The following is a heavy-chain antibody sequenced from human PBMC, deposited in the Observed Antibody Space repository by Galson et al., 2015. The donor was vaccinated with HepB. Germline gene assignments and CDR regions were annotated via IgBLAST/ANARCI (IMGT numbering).Heavy chain of an antibody. Sequence: SLRLSCAASGLTFGSHAMSWVRQGPGKGLEWVSAISGPGGTTYFADSVKGRFSISRDNSKNTLFLQTNSLRVEDTAIYYCAKDLGITVAGDFDYWGQGTLVTVSS. CDR1: GLTFGSHA. CDR3: AKDLGITVAGDFDY. J-gene: IGHJ4*02. D-gene: IGHD6-19*01. CDR2: ISGPGGTT. V-gene: IGHV3-23*01.